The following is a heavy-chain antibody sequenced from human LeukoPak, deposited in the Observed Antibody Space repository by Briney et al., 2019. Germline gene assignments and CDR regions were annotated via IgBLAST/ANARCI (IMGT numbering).Heavy chain of an antibody. CDR3: ASHHGPFVTGNPADN. Sequence: PSETLSLTCAVYGGSFSGYYWSWIRQPPGKGLEWIGEINHSGSTNYNPSLKSRVTISVDTSKNQFSLKLSSVTAADTAVYYCASHHGPFVTGNPADNWGQGTLVTVSS. CDR2: INHSGST. CDR1: GGSFSGYY. D-gene: IGHD2-21*02. V-gene: IGHV4-34*01. J-gene: IGHJ4*02.